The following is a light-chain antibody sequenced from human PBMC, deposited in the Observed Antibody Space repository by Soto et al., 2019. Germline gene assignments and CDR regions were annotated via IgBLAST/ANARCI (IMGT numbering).Light chain of an antibody. CDR1: QSVSSSY. V-gene: IGKV3-20*01. CDR2: GAS. Sequence: IVLTQSPATLSVSPGERATLSCRASQSVSSSYLAWYQQIPGQPPRLLIYGASNRATGIPDRFSGSGSGTEFTLTISRLEPEDFAVYYCQQYSSSPLTFGPGTKVDIK. CDR3: QQYSSSPLT. J-gene: IGKJ3*01.